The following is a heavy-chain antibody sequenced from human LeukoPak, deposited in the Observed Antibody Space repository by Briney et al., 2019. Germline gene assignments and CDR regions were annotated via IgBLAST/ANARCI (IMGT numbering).Heavy chain of an antibody. Sequence: PSETLSLTCTVSGGSISSGDYYWSWIRQPPGKGLEWIGYIYYSGSTYYNPSLKSRVTISVDTSKNQFSLKLSSETAAVTAVYYCARTQGNDAFDILGKGTMVTVSS. CDR3: ARTQGNDAFDI. V-gene: IGHV4-30-4*08. J-gene: IGHJ3*02. D-gene: IGHD1-1*01. CDR2: IYYSGST. CDR1: GGSISSGDYY.